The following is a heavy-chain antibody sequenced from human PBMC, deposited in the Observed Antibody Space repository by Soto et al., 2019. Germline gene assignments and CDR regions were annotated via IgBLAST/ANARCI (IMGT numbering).Heavy chain of an antibody. CDR3: ARGERITIFGVVYNWFEP. Sequence: SQTLSLTCAISVYSVSSNSAAWNWIRQSPSRGLEWLGRTYYRSKWYNDYAVSVKSRITINPDTSKNQFSLQLNSVTPEDTAVYYCARGERITIFGVVYNWFEPLGQGTLVNVSS. CDR1: VYSVSSNSAA. J-gene: IGHJ5*02. V-gene: IGHV6-1*01. CDR2: TYYRSKWYN. D-gene: IGHD3-3*01.